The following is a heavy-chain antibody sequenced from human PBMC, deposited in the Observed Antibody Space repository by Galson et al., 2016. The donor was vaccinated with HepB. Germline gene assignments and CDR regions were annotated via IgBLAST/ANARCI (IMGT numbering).Heavy chain of an antibody. CDR2: IKQDGSEK. Sequence: SLRLSCAASGFTFSNYWMSWVRQTPGKGLEWVANIKQDGSEKFYVDSVKGRFTISRDNAKSSLYLQLNGLRVEDTALYYCARDRFFVVAPAAGTFDVWGQGRMVTVSS. D-gene: IGHD2-2*01. J-gene: IGHJ3*01. CDR1: GFTFSNYW. V-gene: IGHV3-7*04. CDR3: ARDRFFVVAPAAGTFDV.